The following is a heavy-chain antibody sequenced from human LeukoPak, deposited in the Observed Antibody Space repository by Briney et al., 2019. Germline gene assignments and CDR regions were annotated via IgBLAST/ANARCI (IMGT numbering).Heavy chain of an antibody. CDR2: ISGSGGST. CDR1: GFTFSSYA. CDR3: AKDTDYYGSGSYSDP. D-gene: IGHD3-10*01. Sequence: PGGSLRLYCAASGFTFSSYAMSWVRQAPGKGLEWVSAISGSGGSTYYADSVKGRFTISRDNSKNTLYLQMNSLRAEDTAVYYCAKDTDYYGSGSYSDPWGQGTLVTVSS. V-gene: IGHV3-23*01. J-gene: IGHJ5*02.